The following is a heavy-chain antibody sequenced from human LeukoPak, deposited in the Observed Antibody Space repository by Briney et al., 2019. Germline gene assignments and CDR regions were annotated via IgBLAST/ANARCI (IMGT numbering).Heavy chain of an antibody. CDR1: GGSFSDYQ. CDR2: VSHSGST. V-gene: IGHV4-34*01. D-gene: IGHD2/OR15-2a*01. J-gene: IGHJ3*02. Sequence: PSETLSLTCAVSGGSFSDYQWTWIRQSPGKGLEWIGDVSHSGSTTYNPSLRGRITVSIDTSENQFSLKLRSVTAADTAVYYCARGLIWHFLLDSRRDSFDIWGQGTIITVSS. CDR3: ARGLIWHFLLDSRRDSFDI.